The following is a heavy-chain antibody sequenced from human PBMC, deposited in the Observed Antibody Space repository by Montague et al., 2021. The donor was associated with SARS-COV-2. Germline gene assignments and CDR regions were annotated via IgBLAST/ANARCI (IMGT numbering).Heavy chain of an antibody. CDR2: XYYSGST. V-gene: IGHV4-61*08. D-gene: IGHD5-12*01. CDR3: ARARYSGYDSLYHYYYYMDV. J-gene: IGHJ6*03. Sequence: LVKPTQTLTLTCTFSGFSLSTSGMCVSWIRQPPGKGLEWIGYXYYSGSTNYNPSLKSRVTISVDTSKNQFSLKLSSVTAADTAVYYCARARYSGYDSLYHYYYYMDVWGKGTTVTVSS. CDR1: GFSLSTSGMC.